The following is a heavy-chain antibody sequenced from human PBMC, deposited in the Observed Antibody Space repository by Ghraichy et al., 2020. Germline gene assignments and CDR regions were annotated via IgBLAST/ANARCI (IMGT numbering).Heavy chain of an antibody. CDR1: GFTFSDYW. CDR2: TNSDGSNT. D-gene: IGHD2-15*01. CDR3: ARATSRGSCSFDY. Sequence: GGSLRLSCAASGFTFSDYWMHWVRQVPGKGLVWVSRTNSDGSNTAYADSVKGRFTISRDNAGNTLYLQMNRLSAEDTAVYFCARATSRGSCSFDYWAEGTRVSVSS. J-gene: IGHJ4*02. V-gene: IGHV3-74*01.